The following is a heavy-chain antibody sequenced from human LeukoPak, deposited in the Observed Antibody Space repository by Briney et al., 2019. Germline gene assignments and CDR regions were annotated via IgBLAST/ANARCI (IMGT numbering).Heavy chain of an antibody. CDR3: ARWAGRCGGDCQSEDP. CDR1: GFTFSTSW. Sequence: GGSLRLSCVGSGFTFSTSWMHWVRQAPGKGPEYVAYINQDGSETNYVDSVKGRFTISRDNTRNSLFLQMYSLRDVDTAIYYCARWAGRCGGDCQSEDPWGLGTLVIVSS. V-gene: IGHV3-7*01. CDR2: INQDGSET. J-gene: IGHJ5*02. D-gene: IGHD2-21*02.